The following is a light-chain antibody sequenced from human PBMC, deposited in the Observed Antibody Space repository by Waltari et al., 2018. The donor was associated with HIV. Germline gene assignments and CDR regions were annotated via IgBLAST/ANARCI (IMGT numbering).Light chain of an antibody. CDR1: QSISSY. Sequence: DIQMTQSPSSLSASVGDRVTITCRASQSISSYLNWYQQKPGKAPKLLIYAASSLQSGVPSRFSGSGSGTDFTLTISSLQPEDFATYYCQQSYSTGGVFFGQGTKLEIK. CDR2: AAS. J-gene: IGKJ2*01. CDR3: QQSYSTGGVF. V-gene: IGKV1-39*01.